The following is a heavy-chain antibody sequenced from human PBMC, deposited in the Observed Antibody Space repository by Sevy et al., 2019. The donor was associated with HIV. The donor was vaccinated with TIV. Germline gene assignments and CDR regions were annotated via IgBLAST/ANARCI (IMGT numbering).Heavy chain of an antibody. CDR2: IYSDGTT. J-gene: IGHJ4*02. V-gene: IGHV3-66*01. D-gene: IGHD5-18*01. CDR3: ARGKSGYGYGLNS. CDR1: GFTVSSNY. Sequence: GGSLRLSSAASGFTVSSNYMTWVRQAPGKGLEGVSVIYSDGTTYHADSVKDRFTISRDNSKNTLFLEMNSLRAEDTAFYYCARGKSGYGYGLNSWGQGTLVTVSS.